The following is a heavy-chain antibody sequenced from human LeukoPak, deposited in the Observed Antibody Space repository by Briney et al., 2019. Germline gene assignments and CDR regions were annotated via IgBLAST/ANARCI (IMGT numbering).Heavy chain of an antibody. CDR3: SRAYTTGWLGINDF. D-gene: IGHD6-19*01. V-gene: IGHV3-49*04. CDR1: GFSFSDYA. J-gene: IGHJ4*02. Sequence: QSGGSLRLSCTGSGFSFSDYAMTWVRQAPGKGLEWVGFIRNKANGSTADYAASVKGRFTISRDDSKTTACLQMNSLKTEDTAVYYCSRAYTTGWLGINDFWGQGALVTVSS. CDR2: IRNKANGSTA.